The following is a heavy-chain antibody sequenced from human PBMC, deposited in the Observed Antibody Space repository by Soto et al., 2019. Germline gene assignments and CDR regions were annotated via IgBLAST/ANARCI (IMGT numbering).Heavy chain of an antibody. CDR2: ISTNSGNT. J-gene: IGHJ4*02. V-gene: IGHV1-18*01. Sequence: QVQVVQSGSEVKKPGASVKVSCKTSGYMFTINGITWVRQVPGQGLEWMGWISTNSGNTKFAQNFQDRITLTTDTTTSTAYLEPRSLRSGDTAIYYCARDKDWDLDNWGQGTLVTVSS. CDR3: ARDKDWDLDN. CDR1: GYMFTING. D-gene: IGHD3-9*01.